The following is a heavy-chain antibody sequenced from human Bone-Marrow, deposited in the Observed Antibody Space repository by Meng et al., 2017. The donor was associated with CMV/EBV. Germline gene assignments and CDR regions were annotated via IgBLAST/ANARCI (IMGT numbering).Heavy chain of an antibody. J-gene: IGHJ4*02. V-gene: IGHV4-39*07. CDR1: GGSISSSSYY. CDR3: ARGAMVTGY. D-gene: IGHD5-18*01. Sequence: SETLSLTCTVSGGSISSSSYYWGWIRQPPGKGLEWIGSIYHSGSTYYNPSLKSRVTISVDTSKNQFSLKLSSVTAADTAVYYCARGAMVTGYWGQGTLVTVSS. CDR2: IYHSGST.